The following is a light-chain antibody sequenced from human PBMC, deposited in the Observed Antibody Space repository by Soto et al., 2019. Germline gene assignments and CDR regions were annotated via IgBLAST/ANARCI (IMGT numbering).Light chain of an antibody. CDR3: QQYENLPIT. CDR2: DAS. CDR1: VDISKH. Sequence: DIQMTQSPSSLSASVGDRFTITCHSSVDISKHLNWYQQKPGKAPKILIYDASNLETGVPSRFSGSGSGTDFTFTISSLQPEDIATYYCQQYENLPITFGQGTRLEIK. V-gene: IGKV1-33*01. J-gene: IGKJ5*01.